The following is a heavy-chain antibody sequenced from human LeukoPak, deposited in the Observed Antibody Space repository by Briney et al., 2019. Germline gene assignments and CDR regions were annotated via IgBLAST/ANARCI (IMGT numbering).Heavy chain of an antibody. V-gene: IGHV3-30*02. J-gene: IGHJ4*02. Sequence: PGGSLRLSCAASGFTFSSYGMHWVRQAPGKGLEWVAFIRYDGSNKYYADSVKGRFTISRDNSKNTLYLQMNSLRAEDTAVYYCAKDLGVGYYDSSGYAGDYWGQGTLVTVSS. CDR3: AKDLGVGYYDSSGYAGDY. CDR2: IRYDGSNK. CDR1: GFTFSSYG. D-gene: IGHD3-22*01.